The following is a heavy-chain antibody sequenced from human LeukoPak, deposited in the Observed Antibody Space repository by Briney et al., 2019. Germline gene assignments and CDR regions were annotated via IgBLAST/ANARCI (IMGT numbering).Heavy chain of an antibody. Sequence: VASVKVSCKASGGTFSSYAISWVRQAPGQGLEWMGRIIPILGIANYAQKFQGRVTMTRNTSISTAYMELSSVRSEDTAVYYCASWGRWRRVTSGCYFDYWGQGTLVTVSS. D-gene: IGHD2-21*02. J-gene: IGHJ4*02. V-gene: IGHV1-69*04. CDR3: ASWGRWRRVTSGCYFDY. CDR1: GGTFSSYA. CDR2: IIPILGIA.